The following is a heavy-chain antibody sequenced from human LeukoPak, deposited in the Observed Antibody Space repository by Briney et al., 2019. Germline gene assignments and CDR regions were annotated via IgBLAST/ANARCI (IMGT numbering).Heavy chain of an antibody. J-gene: IGHJ6*03. Sequence: ASVKVSCKASGYTFTSYGISWVGQAPGQGLEWMGWISAYNGNTNYAQKLQCRVTMTTDTSTSTAYMELRSLRSDDTAVYYCARVSHYYDFWSGYYTGGWLDSYYMDVWGKGTTVTVSS. V-gene: IGHV1-18*01. CDR1: GYTFTSYG. D-gene: IGHD3-3*01. CDR2: ISAYNGNT. CDR3: ARVSHYYDFWSGYYTGGWLDSYYMDV.